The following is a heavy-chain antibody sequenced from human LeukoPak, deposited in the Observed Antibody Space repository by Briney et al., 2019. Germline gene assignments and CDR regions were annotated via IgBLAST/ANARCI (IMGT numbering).Heavy chain of an antibody. J-gene: IGHJ5*02. CDR2: INSDGSST. CDR1: GFTFSSHR. V-gene: IGHV3-74*01. CDR3: ARDHGYHDSSGYLNWFDP. D-gene: IGHD3-22*01. Sequence: GGSLRLSCAASGFTFSSHRMHWVRQAPGKGLVWVSRINSDGSSTTYADSVKGRFTISRDNAKNTVYLQMNSPRVEDTAVYYCARDHGYHDSSGYLNWFDPWGQGTLVTVSS.